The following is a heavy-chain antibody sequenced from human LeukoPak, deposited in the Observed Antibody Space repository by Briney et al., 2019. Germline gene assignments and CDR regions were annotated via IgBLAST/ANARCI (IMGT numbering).Heavy chain of an antibody. D-gene: IGHD3/OR15-3a*01. CDR3: AREGLAFDY. CDR2: ISSSGSTI. V-gene: IGHV3-48*03. J-gene: IGHJ4*02. Sequence: PGGSLRLSCAASGFTFSSYEMNWVRQAPGKGLEWVSYISSSGSTIYYADSVKGRFTISRDNAKKSLYLQMNSLRADDTAVYYCAREGLAFDYWGQGTLVTVSS. CDR1: GFTFSSYE.